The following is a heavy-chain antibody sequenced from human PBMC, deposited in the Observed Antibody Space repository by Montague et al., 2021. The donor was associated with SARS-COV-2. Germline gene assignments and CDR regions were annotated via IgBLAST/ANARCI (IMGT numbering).Heavy chain of an antibody. CDR1: GGSISSGSYY. Sequence: SETLSLTCTVSGGSISSGSYYWSWIRQPPGKGLEWIGSIYYTGNTYYNPSLKSRVTISVVTSKNRFTLKLSSVTAAETAVYYCARLKRYFDSSGSPSAFDFWGQGTKVTVSS. CDR2: IYYTGNT. CDR3: ARLKRYFDSSGSPSAFDF. D-gene: IGHD3-22*01. V-gene: IGHV4-39*02. J-gene: IGHJ3*01.